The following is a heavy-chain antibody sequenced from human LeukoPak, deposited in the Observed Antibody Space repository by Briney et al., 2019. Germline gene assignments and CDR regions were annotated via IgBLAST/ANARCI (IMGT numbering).Heavy chain of an antibody. V-gene: IGHV3-30*02. J-gene: IGHJ4*02. CDR2: IRYDGSNK. Sequence: PGGSLRLSCAASGFTFSSYGMHWVRQAPGKGLEWVAFIRYDGSNKYYADSVKGRFTISGDNSKNTLYLQMNSLRAEDTAVYYCAKAAVAGIGYFDYWGQGTLVTVSS. D-gene: IGHD6-19*01. CDR3: AKAAVAGIGYFDY. CDR1: GFTFSSYG.